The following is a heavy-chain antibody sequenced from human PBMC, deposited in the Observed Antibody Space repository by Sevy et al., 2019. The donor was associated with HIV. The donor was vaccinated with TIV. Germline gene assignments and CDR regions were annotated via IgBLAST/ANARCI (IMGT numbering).Heavy chain of an antibody. Sequence: ASVKVSCKASGYTFTSYYMHWVRQAPGQGLEWMGIINPSGGSTSYAQKFQGRVTMTRDTSTSTVYMELSSLRSEDTAVHYCARDRVDTAMAADYYYYGMDVWGQGTTVTVSS. CDR2: INPSGGST. V-gene: IGHV1-46*01. CDR1: GYTFTSYY. CDR3: ARDRVDTAMAADYYYYGMDV. J-gene: IGHJ6*02. D-gene: IGHD5-18*01.